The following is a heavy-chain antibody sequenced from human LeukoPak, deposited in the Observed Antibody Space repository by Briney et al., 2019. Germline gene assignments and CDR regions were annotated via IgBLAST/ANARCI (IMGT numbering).Heavy chain of an antibody. Sequence: ASVKVSCKASGYTFTSYDINWVRQATGQGLEWMGWMNPNSGNTGYAQKFQGRVTMTRNTSISTAYMELSSLRSEDTAVYYCARVRSSSWNEFDYWGQGTLVTVSS. D-gene: IGHD6-13*01. J-gene: IGHJ4*02. CDR1: GYTFTSYD. CDR2: MNPNSGNT. V-gene: IGHV1-8*01. CDR3: ARVRSSSWNEFDY.